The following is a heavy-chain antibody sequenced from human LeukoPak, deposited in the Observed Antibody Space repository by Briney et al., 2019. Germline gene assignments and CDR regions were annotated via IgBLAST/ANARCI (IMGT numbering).Heavy chain of an antibody. J-gene: IGHJ4*02. Sequence: SETLSLTCAVYGGSFSPYYWSWIRQPPGKGLEWIGEINHSGSTNYNPSLRSRVTISVDTSKNQFSLRLSSVTAADTAVYYRARGGFYCGGDCYVDYWGQGTLVTVSS. D-gene: IGHD2-21*02. CDR1: GGSFSPYY. CDR2: INHSGST. CDR3: ARGGFYCGGDCYVDY. V-gene: IGHV4-34*01.